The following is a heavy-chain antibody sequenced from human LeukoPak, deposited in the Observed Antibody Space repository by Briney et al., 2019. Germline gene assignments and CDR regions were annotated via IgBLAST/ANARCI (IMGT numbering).Heavy chain of an antibody. V-gene: IGHV3-74*01. J-gene: IGHJ4*02. CDR3: ARYSRTTGTTSNFDY. CDR2: INSGGTVT. Sequence: GGSLRLSCAASGFTFSDFWMHWVRQAPGKGLVWVSRINSGGTVTNYADSVKGRLTISRDNSKNTLYLQMNSLGAEDTAVYYCARYSRTTGTTSNFDYWGQGTLVTVSS. D-gene: IGHD1-1*01. CDR1: GFTFSDFW.